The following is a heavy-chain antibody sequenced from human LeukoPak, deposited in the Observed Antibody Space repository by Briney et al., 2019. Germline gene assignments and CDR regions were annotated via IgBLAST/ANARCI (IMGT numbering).Heavy chain of an antibody. J-gene: IGHJ4*02. CDR1: SGSIGSSNW. Sequence: SETLSLTCTVSSGSIGSSNWWSWVRQTPGKGLEWIGEISLGGNTNHSPSLRSRVTISVDQSKNQLFLKLTSVTAADTAIYYCASNWGYSQGHWGQGILVTVSS. D-gene: IGHD7-27*01. CDR3: ASNWGYSQGH. V-gene: IGHV4-4*02. CDR2: ISLGGNT.